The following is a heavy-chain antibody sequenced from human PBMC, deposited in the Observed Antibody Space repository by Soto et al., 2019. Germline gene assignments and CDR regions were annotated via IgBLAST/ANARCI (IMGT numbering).Heavy chain of an antibody. CDR3: ANNGMVSGSYHALGY. Sequence: SVKVSCKASGGTFSSYAISWVRQAPGQGLEWMGGIIPIFGTANYAQKFQGRVTITADESSSTAYMELSSLRSEDTAVYYCANNGMVSGSYHALGYWGQGTLVTVSS. D-gene: IGHD1-26*01. CDR2: IIPIFGTA. J-gene: IGHJ4*02. CDR1: GGTFSSYA. V-gene: IGHV1-69*13.